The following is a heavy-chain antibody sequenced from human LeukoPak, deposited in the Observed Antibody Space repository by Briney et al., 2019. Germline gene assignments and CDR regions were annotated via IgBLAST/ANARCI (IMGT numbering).Heavy chain of an antibody. CDR1: GFSFSRYW. D-gene: IGHD2-21*01. J-gene: IGHJ6*03. V-gene: IGHV3-7*01. CDR2: IKNDGIET. CDR3: ASNRWQYCGGDCYGADYYYMDV. Sequence: GGSLRLSCAASGFSFSRYWMTWVRQAPGKGLEWVADIKNDGIETYYVDSMRGRFTISRDNARNSLYLQMNSLRAEDTAVYYCASNRWQYCGGDCYGADYYYMDVWGKGTTVTVSS.